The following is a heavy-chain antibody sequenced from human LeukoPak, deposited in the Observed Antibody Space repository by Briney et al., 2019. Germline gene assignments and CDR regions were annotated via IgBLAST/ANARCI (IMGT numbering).Heavy chain of an antibody. CDR2: ISGSGGST. CDR1: GFTFSSYG. J-gene: IGHJ5*02. CDR3: AKPPLGYCSGGSCNWFDP. D-gene: IGHD2-15*01. Sequence: GGSLRLSCAASGFTFSSYGMSWVRQAPGKGLEWVSAISGSGGSTYYADSVKGRFTISRDNSKNTLYLQMNSLRAEDTAVYYCAKPPLGYCSGGSCNWFDPWGQGTLVTVSS. V-gene: IGHV3-23*01.